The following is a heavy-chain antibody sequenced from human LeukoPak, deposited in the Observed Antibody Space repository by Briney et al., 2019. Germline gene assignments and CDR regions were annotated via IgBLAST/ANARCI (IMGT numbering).Heavy chain of an antibody. D-gene: IGHD1-26*01. J-gene: IGHJ6*03. Sequence: PGGSLRLSCAASGSTFSNYAMSWVRQAPGKGLEWVSIIGYRGGSIYYAYSVKGRFTISRDNSKNTLSLQMNGLRPEDTAVYYCAKSWGSTRPYYNYMDVWGKGTTVTVSS. CDR2: IGYRGGSI. CDR1: GSTFSNYA. CDR3: AKSWGSTRPYYNYMDV. V-gene: IGHV3-23*01.